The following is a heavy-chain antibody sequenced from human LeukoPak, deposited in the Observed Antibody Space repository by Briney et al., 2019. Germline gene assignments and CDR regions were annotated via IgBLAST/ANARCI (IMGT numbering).Heavy chain of an antibody. J-gene: IGHJ5*02. Sequence: PSETLSLTCAVYGGSFSGYYWSWIRQPPGKGLEWIGEINHSGSTNYNPSLKSRVTISVDKSKNQFSLKLSSVTAADTAVYYCASGGFGSSWYSGWFDPWGQGTLVTVSS. V-gene: IGHV4-34*01. CDR2: INHSGST. CDR1: GGSFSGYY. CDR3: ASGGFGSSWYSGWFDP. D-gene: IGHD6-13*01.